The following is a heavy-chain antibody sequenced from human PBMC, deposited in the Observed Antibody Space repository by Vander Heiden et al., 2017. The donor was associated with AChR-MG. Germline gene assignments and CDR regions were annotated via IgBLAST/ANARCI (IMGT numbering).Heavy chain of an antibody. V-gene: IGHV3-30-3*01. CDR3: ARDLRVGATRGAFDI. D-gene: IGHD1-26*01. J-gene: IGHJ3*02. Sequence: QVPLVESGGGVVQPGRSPRPPCAAAGSTSSSYAMHWDRQAPGKGLEWVAVISYDGSNKYYADSVKGRFTISRDNSKNTLYLQMNSLRAEDTAVYYCARDLRVGATRGAFDIWGQGTMVTVSS. CDR2: ISYDGSNK. CDR1: GSTSSSYA.